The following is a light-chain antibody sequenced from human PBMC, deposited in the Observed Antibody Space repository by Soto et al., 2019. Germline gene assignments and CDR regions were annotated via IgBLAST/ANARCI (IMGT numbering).Light chain of an antibody. CDR1: SGYSNYK. Sequence: QLVLTQPPSASASLGASVTLTCTLSSGYSNYKVDWYQQRPGKGPRFVMRVGTGGIVGSKGDGIPDRFSVLGSGLNRFLTIENIQEEDASDYHCGAAHGSGSTVVYVFGTGTKVTVL. CDR2: VGTGGIVG. CDR3: GAAHGSGSTVVYV. V-gene: IGLV9-49*01. J-gene: IGLJ1*01.